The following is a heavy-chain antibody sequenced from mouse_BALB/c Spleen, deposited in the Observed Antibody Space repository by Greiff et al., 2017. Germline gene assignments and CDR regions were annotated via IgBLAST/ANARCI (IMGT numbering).Heavy chain of an antibody. CDR1: GFTFSSFG. V-gene: IGHV5-17*02. CDR3: ARGRYDGTWLLDY. CDR2: ISSGSSTI. J-gene: IGHJ4*01. Sequence: EVKLVESGGGLVQPGGSRKLSCAASGFTFSSFGMHWVRQAPEKGLEWVAYISSGSSTIYYADTVKGRFTISRDNPKNTLFLQMTSLRSEDTAMYYCARGRYDGTWLLDYWGQGTSVTVSS. D-gene: IGHD2-14*01.